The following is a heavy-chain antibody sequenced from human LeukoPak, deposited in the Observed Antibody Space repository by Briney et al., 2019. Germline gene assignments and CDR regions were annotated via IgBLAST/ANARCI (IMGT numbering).Heavy chain of an antibody. CDR3: ATETNGRHYDY. CDR2: ISSDSGTR. D-gene: IGHD1-14*01. J-gene: IGHJ4*02. CDR1: GLTFSTYS. Sequence: GGSLRLSCGASGLTFSTYSMNWVRQAPGKGLEWVSYISSDSGTRYYADSVKGRFTISRDNAKNSLYLQMNSLRAEDTAVYYCATETNGRHYDYWGQGTLLTVSS. V-gene: IGHV3-48*01.